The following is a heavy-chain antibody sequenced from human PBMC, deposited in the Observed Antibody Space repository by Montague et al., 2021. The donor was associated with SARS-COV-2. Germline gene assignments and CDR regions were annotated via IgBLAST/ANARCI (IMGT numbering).Heavy chain of an antibody. D-gene: IGHD2-2*01. CDR2: MLEKKT. Sequence: SETLSLTCTVSGVVELRRRSEEHTSELQSLAYLVCRLMLEKKTIYNPSVKSGVTISEDTSKNQFYLRLNSVTAADTAVYYCARGRRPVVVPVAGPAGSAVDIWGQGTRVTVSS. V-gene: IGHV4-34*01. CDR3: ARGRRPVVVPVAGPAGSAVDI. CDR1: GVVELRRR. J-gene: IGHJ3*02.